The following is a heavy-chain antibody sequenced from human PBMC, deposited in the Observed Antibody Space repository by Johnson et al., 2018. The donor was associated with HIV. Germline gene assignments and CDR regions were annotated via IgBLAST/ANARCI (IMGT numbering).Heavy chain of an antibody. J-gene: IGHJ3*02. V-gene: IGHV3-30*02. CDR3: AKEVGNYWPDSFDI. CDR2: IRYDGSNK. Sequence: QMLLVESGGGMVQPGGSLRLSCAASGFTFSSYGMHWVRQAPGKGLEWVAFIRYDGSNKYYADSVQGRFTISRDKSENTLYLQMNSRRDEDTAVYYCAKEVGNYWPDSFDIWGQGTMVTVSS. CDR1: GFTFSSYG. D-gene: IGHD3-22*01.